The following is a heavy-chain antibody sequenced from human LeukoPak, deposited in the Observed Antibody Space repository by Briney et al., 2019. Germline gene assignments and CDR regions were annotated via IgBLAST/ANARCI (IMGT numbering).Heavy chain of an antibody. CDR1: GFTFSSYA. V-gene: IGHV3-30*01. CDR2: ISYDGSNK. Sequence: LPGGSLRLSCAASGFTFSSYAMHWVRQAPGKGLEWVAVISYDGSNKYYADSVKGRFTISRDNSKNTPYLQMNSLRAEDTAVYYCARDSGYCSSTRCYSWFDPRGQGTLVTVSS. J-gene: IGHJ5*02. CDR3: ARDSGYCSSTRCYSWFDP. D-gene: IGHD2-2*02.